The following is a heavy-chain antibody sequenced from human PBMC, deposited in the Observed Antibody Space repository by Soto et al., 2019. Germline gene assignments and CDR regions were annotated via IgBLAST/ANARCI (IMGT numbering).Heavy chain of an antibody. CDR3: AIGGYREIEVGTDAFDI. V-gene: IGHV4-30-4*01. D-gene: IGHD3-22*01. CDR1: GGSISSGDYY. Sequence: QVQLQESGPGLVKPSQTLSLTCTVSGGSISSGDYYWSWIRQPPGKGLEWIGYIYYSGSTYYNPSIKTRVTISVDTSKNQFSLKLSSVTAADTAVYYCAIGGYREIEVGTDAFDIWGQGTMVTVSS. J-gene: IGHJ3*02. CDR2: IYYSGST.